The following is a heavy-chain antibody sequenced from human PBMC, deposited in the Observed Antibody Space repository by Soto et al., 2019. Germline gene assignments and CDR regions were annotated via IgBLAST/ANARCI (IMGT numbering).Heavy chain of an antibody. Sequence: SETLSLTCTVSGGSISSDYWSWIRQPPGKGLEWIGYIYYSGSTNYNPSLKSRVTISVDTSKNQFSLKLSSVTAADTAVYYCARHSYDTVTCDYWGQGTLVTVSS. V-gene: IGHV4-59*08. J-gene: IGHJ4*02. CDR2: IYYSGST. CDR3: ARHSYDTVTCDY. CDR1: GGSISSDY. D-gene: IGHD4-17*01.